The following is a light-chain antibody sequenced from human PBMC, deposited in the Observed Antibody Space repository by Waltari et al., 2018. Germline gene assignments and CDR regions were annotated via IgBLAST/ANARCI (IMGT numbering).Light chain of an antibody. Sequence: SYVVTQPPSLSLAPGETARITCGGTKIGSKSVHWYQQRAGPAPVLVIYNAVDRPSGIPERFSGSNSANTAILTISRVEAGDEADYYCQVWESAGDQRIFGGGTTLSVL. V-gene: IGLV3-21*01. CDR2: NAV. CDR3: QVWESAGDQRI. J-gene: IGLJ2*01. CDR1: KIGSKS.